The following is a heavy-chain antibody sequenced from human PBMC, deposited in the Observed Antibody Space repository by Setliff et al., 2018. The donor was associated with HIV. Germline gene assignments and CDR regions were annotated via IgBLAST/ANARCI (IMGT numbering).Heavy chain of an antibody. J-gene: IGHJ6*02. D-gene: IGHD3-10*01. V-gene: IGHV3-48*03. CDR3: ARGSLRGVLALVMDV. CDR2: ISSGSVNI. CDR1: GFMFDIYE. Sequence: GGSLRLYWAASGFMFDIYEMNWVRQAPGKGLEGVSYISSGSVNIFYADSVKGRFTISRDNAKNSLYLQMNSLRAEDTAIYYCARGSLRGVLALVMDVWGQGTTVTVSS.